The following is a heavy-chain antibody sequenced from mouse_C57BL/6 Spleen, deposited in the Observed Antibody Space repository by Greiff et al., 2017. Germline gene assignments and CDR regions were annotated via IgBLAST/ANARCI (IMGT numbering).Heavy chain of an antibody. V-gene: IGHV1-19*01. CDR3: ANYDEGAWFAY. D-gene: IGHD2-4*01. J-gene: IGHJ3*01. CDR1: GYTFTDYY. CDR2: INPYNGGT. Sequence: VQLQQSGPVLVKPGASVKMSCKASGYTFTDYYMNWVKQSHGKSLEWIGVINPYNGGTSYNQKFKGKATLTVDKSSSTAYMELNSLTSEDSAVYYCANYDEGAWFAYWGQGTLVTVSA.